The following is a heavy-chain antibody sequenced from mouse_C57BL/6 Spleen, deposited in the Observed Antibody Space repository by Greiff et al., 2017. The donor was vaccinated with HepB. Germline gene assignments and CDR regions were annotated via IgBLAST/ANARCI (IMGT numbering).Heavy chain of an antibody. Sequence: QVQLQQPGAELVRPGTSVKLSCKASGYTFTSYWMHWVKQRPGQGLEWIGVIDPSDSYTNYNQKFKGKATLTVDTSSSTAYMQLSSLTSEDSAVYYCATVVAADFDVWGTGTTVTVSS. CDR2: IDPSDSYT. J-gene: IGHJ1*03. V-gene: IGHV1-59*01. D-gene: IGHD1-1*01. CDR3: ATVVAADFDV. CDR1: GYTFTSYW.